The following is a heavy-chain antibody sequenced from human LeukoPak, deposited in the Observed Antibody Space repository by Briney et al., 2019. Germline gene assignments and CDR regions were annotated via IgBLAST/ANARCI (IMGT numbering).Heavy chain of an antibody. CDR2: IYTGGST. Sequence: GGSLRLSCAASGFIVSDNYMGWVRQAPGKGLEWLSLIYTGGSTYYADSVKGRFTISRNRSKNTLYLQMNSLRTEDTAVYYCAGRTDYSAFEFWGQGTMVTVFS. CDR3: AGRTDYSAFEF. D-gene: IGHD3-16*01. V-gene: IGHV3-53*04. CDR1: GFIVSDNY. J-gene: IGHJ3*01.